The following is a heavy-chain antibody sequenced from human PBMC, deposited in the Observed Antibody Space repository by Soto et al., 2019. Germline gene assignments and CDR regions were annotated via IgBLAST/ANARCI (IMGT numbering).Heavy chain of an antibody. Sequence: SETLSLTCAVYGGSFSGYYWSWIRQPPGKGLEWIGEINHSGSTNYNPSLKSRVTISVDTSKNQFSLKLSSVTAADTAVYYCARSLGASDYWGQGTLVTVSS. V-gene: IGHV4-34*01. CDR1: GGSFSGYY. J-gene: IGHJ4*02. CDR2: INHSGST. CDR3: ARSLGASDY. D-gene: IGHD1-26*01.